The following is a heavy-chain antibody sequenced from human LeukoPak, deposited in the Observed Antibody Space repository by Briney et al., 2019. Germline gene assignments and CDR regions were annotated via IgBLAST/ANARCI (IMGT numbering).Heavy chain of an antibody. CDR1: GFTFSSYW. J-gene: IGHJ6*02. D-gene: IGHD2-15*01. CDR2: IKQDGSEK. CDR3: ARVGCSGGSCYYYYGMDV. Sequence: GGSLRLSCAASGFTFSSYWMSWVRQAPGKGLEWVANIKQDGSEKYYVDSVKGRFTISRDNAKNSLYLQMNSLRAEDTAVYYCARVGCSGGSCYYYYGMDVWGQGTTVTVSS. V-gene: IGHV3-7*01.